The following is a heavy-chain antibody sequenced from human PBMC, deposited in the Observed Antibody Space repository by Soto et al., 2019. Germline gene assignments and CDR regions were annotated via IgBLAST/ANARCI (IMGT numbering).Heavy chain of an antibody. Sequence: QITLKESGPTLVKPTKTLTLTCTFSGFSLSTSGVGVGWIRQPPGKALEWVTLIYWDDDKRYSPSLKSRITTTKDTSQSQVVLTMSNMDPVDTGTYYCSRHIPSGYDVAFDIWGQGTMVTVSS. CDR3: SRHIPSGYDVAFDI. V-gene: IGHV2-5*02. J-gene: IGHJ3*02. CDR1: GFSLSTSGVG. CDR2: IYWDDDK. D-gene: IGHD3-3*01.